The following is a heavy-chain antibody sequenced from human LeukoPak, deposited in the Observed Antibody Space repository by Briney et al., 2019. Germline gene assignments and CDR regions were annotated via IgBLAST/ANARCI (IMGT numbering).Heavy chain of an antibody. CDR2: IGGSGDKT. CDR3: VRRGDASSGWGDHDY. J-gene: IGHJ4*02. V-gene: IGHV3-23*01. Sequence: GGSLRLSFAASGFTFNRNAISWVRQAPGKGLEWVSTIGGSGDKTFYADSVKGRFTISRDNSKNMLHLQMSSLTGEDTALYYCVRRGDASSGWGDHDYWGQGALVTVSS. CDR1: GFTFNRNA. D-gene: IGHD6-19*01.